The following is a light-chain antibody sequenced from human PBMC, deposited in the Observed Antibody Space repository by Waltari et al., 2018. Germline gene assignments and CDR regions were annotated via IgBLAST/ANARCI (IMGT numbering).Light chain of an antibody. V-gene: IGKV2-30*02. CDR3: LHATFWPWT. CDR2: KVS. Sequence: DVVVTQSPLSLPVTLGQPASVSCRSSRSLAHSDGNTYLSWFHQRPGQSPRSLIYKVSNRVSGVPDRFSGSGSGTDFTLKINRVEAEDVGLYYCLHATFWPWTFGQGTKVEI. CDR1: RSLAHSDGNTY. J-gene: IGKJ1*01.